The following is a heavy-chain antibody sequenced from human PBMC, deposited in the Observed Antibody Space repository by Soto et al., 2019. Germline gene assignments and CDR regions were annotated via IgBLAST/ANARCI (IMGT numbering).Heavy chain of an antibody. CDR1: GDSFTGFW. J-gene: IGHJ4*02. V-gene: IGHV5-51*01. Sequence: GESLKISCKVSGDSFTGFWIGWVRQMPGKGLECLGSIYPRDSDTRYSPSFQGQVTISADKSLSTAYLQWNSLQASDTAIYYCARQHPLDSRVWFTWGQGTLVTVSS. CDR2: IYPRDSDT. CDR3: ARQHPLDSRVWFT. D-gene: IGHD6-19*01.